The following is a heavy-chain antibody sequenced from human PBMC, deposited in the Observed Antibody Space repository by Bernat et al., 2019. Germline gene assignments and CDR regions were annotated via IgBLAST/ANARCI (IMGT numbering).Heavy chain of an antibody. CDR1: GGSLSGYY. V-gene: IGHV4-34*01. D-gene: IGHD3-10*01. Sequence: QVQLQQWGAGLLKPSETLSLTCAVYGGSLSGYYWSWIRQSPGKGLEWSGEITHSGSTNYNPSLKSRFTISVDTSKNQFSLKLRSVTAADTAVYYCARFYGSGSSTWGQGTLVTVSS. CDR2: ITHSGST. CDR3: ARFYGSGSST. J-gene: IGHJ5*02.